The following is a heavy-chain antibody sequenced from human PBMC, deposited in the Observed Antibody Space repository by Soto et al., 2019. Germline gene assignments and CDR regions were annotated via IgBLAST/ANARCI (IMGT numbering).Heavy chain of an antibody. CDR3: ARAPQFYDFWSGYYRSGALKLYFDS. V-gene: IGHV3-7*03. Sequence: EVQVVESGGGLVQPGGSLRLSCTASGFTFSTYWMTWVRQAPGKGLEWVANINQDGSEKYYADSVKGRFTISRDNTKNSLYLQMNSLRVEDTAVYYCARAPQFYDFWSGYYRSGALKLYFDSWGQGTLVTVSS. J-gene: IGHJ4*02. CDR2: INQDGSEK. CDR1: GFTFSTYW. D-gene: IGHD3-3*01.